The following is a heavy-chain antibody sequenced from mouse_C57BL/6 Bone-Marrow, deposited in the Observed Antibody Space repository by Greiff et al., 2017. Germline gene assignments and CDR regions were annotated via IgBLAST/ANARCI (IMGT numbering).Heavy chain of an antibody. J-gene: IGHJ2*01. CDR3: ARLAFDY. Sequence: EVMLVESGGGLVKPGGSLKLSCAASGFTFSSYAMSWVRQTPEKRLEWVATISDGGSYTYYPDNVKGRFTISRDNAKNNLYLQMSHLKSEDTAMYYCARLAFDYWGQGITLTVSS. CDR2: ISDGGSYT. V-gene: IGHV5-4*03. CDR1: GFTFSSYA.